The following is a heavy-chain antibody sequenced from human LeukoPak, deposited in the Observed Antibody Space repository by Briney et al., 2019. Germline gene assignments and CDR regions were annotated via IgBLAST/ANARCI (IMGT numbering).Heavy chain of an antibody. V-gene: IGHV4-34*01. D-gene: IGHD6-13*01. CDR1: GGSFSGYY. J-gene: IGHJ3*02. CDR3: ARGHSIAAAGTSAFDI. CDR2: INHSGST. Sequence: SETLSLTCAVYGGSFSGYYWSWIRQPPGKGLGWIGEINHSGSTNYNPSLKSRVTISVDTSKNQFSLKLSSVTAADTAVYYCARGHSIAAAGTSAFDIWGQGTMVTVSS.